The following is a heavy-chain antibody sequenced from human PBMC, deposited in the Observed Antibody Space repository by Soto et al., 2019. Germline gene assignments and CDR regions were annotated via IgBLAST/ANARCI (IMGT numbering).Heavy chain of an antibody. V-gene: IGHV4-59*01. J-gene: IGHJ6*02. CDR1: GGSISSYY. Sequence: SETLSLTCTVSGGSISSYYWSWIRQPPGKGLEWIGYIYYSGSTNYNPSLKSRVTISVDTSKNQFSLKLSSVTAADTAVYYCARVPFITGTFYYYYGMDVWGQGTTVTVSS. CDR2: IYYSGST. D-gene: IGHD1-7*01. CDR3: ARVPFITGTFYYYYGMDV.